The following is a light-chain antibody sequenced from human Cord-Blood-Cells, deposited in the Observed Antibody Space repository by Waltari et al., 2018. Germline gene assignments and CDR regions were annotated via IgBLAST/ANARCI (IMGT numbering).Light chain of an antibody. J-gene: IGLJ1*01. CDR1: SXDVGGYNY. V-gene: IGLV2-8*01. CDR2: EVS. CDR3: SSYAGSNIV. Sequence: QSALTQPPSASGSPGQXVXXXXXGTSXDVGGYNYVSWYQQHPGKAPKLMIYEVSKRPSGVPDRFSGSKSGNTASLTVSGLQAEDEADYYCSSYAGSNIVFGTGTKVTVL.